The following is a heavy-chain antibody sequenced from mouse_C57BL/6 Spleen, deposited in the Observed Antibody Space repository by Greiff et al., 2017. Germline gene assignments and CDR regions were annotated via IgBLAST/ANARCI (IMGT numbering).Heavy chain of an antibody. CDR2: IDPSDSYT. J-gene: IGHJ2*01. CDR1: GYTFTSYW. Sequence: VKLQESGAELVKPGASVKLSCKASGYTFTSYWMQWVKQRPGQGLEWIGEIDPSDSYTNYNQKFKGKATLTVDTSSSTAYMQLSSLTSEDSAVYYCAVYYYGSSQYYFDYWGQGTTLTVSS. CDR3: AVYYYGSSQYYFDY. V-gene: IGHV1-50*01. D-gene: IGHD1-1*01.